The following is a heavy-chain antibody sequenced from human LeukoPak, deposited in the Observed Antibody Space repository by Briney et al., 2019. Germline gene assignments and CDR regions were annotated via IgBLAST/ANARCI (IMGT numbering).Heavy chain of an antibody. D-gene: IGHD1-26*01. V-gene: IGHV4-61*08. CDR3: ARASRIVGAVKGAFDI. Sequence: SETLSLTCTVSGGSISSGDYYWSWIRQPPGTGLEWIGYIYYSGSTNYNPSLKSRVTISVDTSKNQFSLKLSSVTAADTAVYYCARASRIVGAVKGAFDIWGQGTMVTVSS. J-gene: IGHJ3*02. CDR1: GGSISSGDYY. CDR2: IYYSGST.